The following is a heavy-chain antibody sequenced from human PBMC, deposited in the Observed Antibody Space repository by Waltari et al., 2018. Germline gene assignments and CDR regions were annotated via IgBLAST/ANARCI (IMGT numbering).Heavy chain of an antibody. CDR2: INPDNGDT. D-gene: IGHD1-7*01. J-gene: IGHJ4*02. CDR1: GYTFTRCH. Sequence: VQLVQSGAEVKKPGASVQVCCQASGYTFTRCHMRWVRQAPGQGLEWMGRINPDNGDTNYAQKFQGRVTMTRDTSINTAYMELSRLRSDDTAVYYCARAENYEDYWGQGTLVTVSS. V-gene: IGHV1-2*06. CDR3: ARAENYEDY.